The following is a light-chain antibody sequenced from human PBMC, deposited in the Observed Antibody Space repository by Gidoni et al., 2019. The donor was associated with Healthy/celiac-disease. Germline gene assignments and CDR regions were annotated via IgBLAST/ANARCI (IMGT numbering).Light chain of an antibody. Sequence: DIQMTQSPSSLSASVGDRVTITCQASQDISNYLNWYQQKPGKAPKLLIYDASNLETGVPSRFSGSGSGTDFTFTISSLQPEDIATYYWQQYDNLPHVFGGGTKVEIK. CDR3: QQYDNLPHV. CDR2: DAS. J-gene: IGKJ4*01. V-gene: IGKV1-33*01. CDR1: QDISNY.